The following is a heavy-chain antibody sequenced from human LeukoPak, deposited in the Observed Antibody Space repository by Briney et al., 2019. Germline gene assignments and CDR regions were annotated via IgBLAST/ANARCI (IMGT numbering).Heavy chain of an antibody. J-gene: IGHJ4*02. V-gene: IGHV4-34*01. CDR3: AVATYGRRFDY. CDR2: IDHSGST. CDR1: GGPFRGYY. Sequence: SETLSLTCAVYGGPFRGYYWNWIRQPPETGLEWIGEIDHSGSTNYNPSLKSRVTISVDTSKNQFSLKLNSVTAADTAVYYCAVATYGRRFDYWGQGTLVTVSS. D-gene: IGHD3-10*01.